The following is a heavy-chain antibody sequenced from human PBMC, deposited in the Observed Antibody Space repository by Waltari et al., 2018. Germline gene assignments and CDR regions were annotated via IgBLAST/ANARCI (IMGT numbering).Heavy chain of an antibody. J-gene: IGHJ4*02. CDR3: AKCLVGGSDKQLEDY. CDR2: IYTSGST. CDR1: GGSISSYY. V-gene: IGHV4-4*07. D-gene: IGHD1-26*01. Sequence: QVQLQESGPGLVKPSETLSLTCTVSGGSISSYYWSWIRQPAGKGLEWIGRIYTSGSTNYNPSLKSRVTMSVDTSKNQFSLKLSSVTAADTAVYYCAKCLVGGSDKQLEDYWGQGTLVTVSS.